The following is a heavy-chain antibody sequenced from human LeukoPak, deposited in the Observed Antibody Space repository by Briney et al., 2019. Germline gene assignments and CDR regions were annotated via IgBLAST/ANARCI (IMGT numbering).Heavy chain of an antibody. CDR2: IRYDGSNK. V-gene: IGHV3-30*02. CDR1: GFTFSSYG. D-gene: IGHD5-18*01. CDR3: ARTWIQLWLVGY. J-gene: IGHJ4*02. Sequence: GGSLRLSCAASGFTFSSYGMHWVRQAPGKGLEWVAFIRYDGSNKYYADSVKGRFTISRDNSKNTLCLQMNSLRAEDTAVYYCARTWIQLWLVGYWGQGTLVTVSS.